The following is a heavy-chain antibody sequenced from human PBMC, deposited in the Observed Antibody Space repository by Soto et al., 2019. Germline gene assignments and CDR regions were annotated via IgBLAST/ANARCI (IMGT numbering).Heavy chain of an antibody. CDR3: ARGRDRVIPNWFDP. D-gene: IGHD3-10*01. Sequence: GGSVKVSCKASGYTFTSYAMHWVRQAPGQRLEWMGWINAGNGNTKYSQKFQGRVTITRDTSASTAYMELSSLRSEDTAVYYCARGRDRVIPNWFDPWGQGTLVTVSS. CDR1: GYTFTSYA. J-gene: IGHJ5*02. V-gene: IGHV1-3*01. CDR2: INAGNGNT.